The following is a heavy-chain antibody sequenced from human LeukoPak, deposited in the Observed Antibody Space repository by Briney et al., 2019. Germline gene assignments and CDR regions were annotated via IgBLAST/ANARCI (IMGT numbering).Heavy chain of an antibody. CDR1: GGSLSRYY. D-gene: IGHD6-6*01. J-gene: IGHJ4*02. CDR2: INPSGST. Sequence: SETLSLTCAVYGGSLSRYYWGWIRQPPGEGLEWIGEINPSGSTNYNPSLKRRVTISVDTSKNQFSLKLSSVAAADASVYYCASPARDSSSSFDYWGQGTLVTVSS. V-gene: IGHV4-34*01. CDR3: ASPARDSSSSFDY.